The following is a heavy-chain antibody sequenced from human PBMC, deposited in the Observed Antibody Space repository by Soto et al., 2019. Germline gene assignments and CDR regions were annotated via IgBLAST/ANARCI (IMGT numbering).Heavy chain of an antibody. J-gene: IGHJ6*02. CDR2: ISGSGGST. D-gene: IGHD3-22*01. Sequence: GGFLRLSCAASGFTFSSYAMSWVRQAPGKGLEWVSAISGSGGSTYYADSVKGRFTISRDNSKNTLYLQMNSLRAEDTAVYYCAKVPHHYYDSSGFPLGYYGMDVWGQGTTVTVSS. V-gene: IGHV3-23*01. CDR3: AKVPHHYYDSSGFPLGYYGMDV. CDR1: GFTFSSYA.